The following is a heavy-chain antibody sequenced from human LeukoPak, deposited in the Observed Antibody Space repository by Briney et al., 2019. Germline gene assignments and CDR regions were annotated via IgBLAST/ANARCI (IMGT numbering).Heavy chain of an antibody. CDR1: GYTFTGYY. CDR2: INPNSGGT. J-gene: IGHJ6*03. CDR3: ARDHGGDFWSGYIYYYYYYMDV. D-gene: IGHD3-3*01. Sequence: GASVKVSCKASGYTFTGYYMHWVRQAPGQGLEWMGWINPNSGGTNYAQKFQGRVTMTRDTSISTAYMELSRLRSDDTAVYYCARDHGGDFWSGYIYYYYYYMDVWGKGTTVTVSS. V-gene: IGHV1-2*02.